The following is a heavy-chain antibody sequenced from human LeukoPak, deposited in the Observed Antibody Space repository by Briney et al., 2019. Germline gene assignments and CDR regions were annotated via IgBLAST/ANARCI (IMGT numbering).Heavy chain of an antibody. J-gene: IGHJ4*02. D-gene: IGHD2-2*02. CDR3: ARGVGKDCSSTSCYKMIDY. CDR2: INPNSGGT. CDR1: GYTFTGYY. Sequence: ASVKVSCKASGYTFTGYYIHWVRQAPGQGLEWMGWINPNSGGTNYAQKFQGRVTMTRDTSISTAYMELSRLRSDDTAVYYCARGVGKDCSSTSCYKMIDYWGQGTLVTVSS. V-gene: IGHV1-2*02.